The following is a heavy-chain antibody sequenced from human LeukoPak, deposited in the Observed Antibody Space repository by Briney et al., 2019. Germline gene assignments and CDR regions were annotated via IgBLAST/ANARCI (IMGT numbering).Heavy chain of an antibody. CDR3: AKTEASGSCDF. CDR1: GFTFSRIA. J-gene: IGHJ4*02. V-gene: IGHV3-30*18. CDR2: ISYDGSNK. Sequence: PGRSLRLSCAASGFTFSRIAMSWVRQAPGKGLEWVAVISYDGSNKYYADSVKGRFTISRDNSKKTLDLQMNSLRTEDTAVYYCAKTEASGSCDFWGQGTLVTVSS. D-gene: IGHD3-10*01.